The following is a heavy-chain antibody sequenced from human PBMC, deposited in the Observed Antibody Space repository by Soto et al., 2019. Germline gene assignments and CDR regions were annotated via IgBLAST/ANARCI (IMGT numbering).Heavy chain of an antibody. V-gene: IGHV3-53*01. D-gene: IGHD3-22*01. CDR1: GFTVSSNY. CDR3: ASNYYDSSGYYRY. Sequence: PGGSLRLSCAASGFTVSSNYMSWVRQAPGKGLEWVSVIYSGGSTYYADSVKGRFTISRDNSKNTLYLQMNSLRAEDTAVYYCASNYYDSSGYYRYWGQGTLVTVSS. J-gene: IGHJ4*02. CDR2: IYSGGST.